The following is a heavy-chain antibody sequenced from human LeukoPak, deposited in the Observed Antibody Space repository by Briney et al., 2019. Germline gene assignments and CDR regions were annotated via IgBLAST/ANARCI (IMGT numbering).Heavy chain of an antibody. CDR3: AKGIVGAGEN. D-gene: IGHD1-26*01. Sequence: GGSLRLSCAACGFTFSSYAMSLVRQAPGKGLEWVSAISGSGGSTYYADSVKGRFTISRDNSKNTLYLQMNSLRAEDTAVYYCAKGIVGAGENWGQGTLVTVSS. J-gene: IGHJ4*02. V-gene: IGHV3-23*01. CDR1: GFTFSSYA. CDR2: ISGSGGST.